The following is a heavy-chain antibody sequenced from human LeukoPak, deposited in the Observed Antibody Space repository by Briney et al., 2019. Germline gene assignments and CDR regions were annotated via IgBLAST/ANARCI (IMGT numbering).Heavy chain of an antibody. CDR3: AKGSTGSSYSSSGY. J-gene: IGHJ4*02. CDR2: ISYTGDGT. V-gene: IGHV3-23*01. Sequence: PGGSLRLSCAASGFTFRSHAMSWVRQAPGRGLEWVSVISYTGDGTFYANSVKGRFTISRDDSKNTVYLQMNSLRADDTAVYYCAKGSTGSSYSSSGYWGQGTLVTVSS. D-gene: IGHD2-15*01. CDR1: GFTFRSHA.